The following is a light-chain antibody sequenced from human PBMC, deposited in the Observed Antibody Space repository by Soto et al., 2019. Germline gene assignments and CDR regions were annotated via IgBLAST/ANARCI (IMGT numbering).Light chain of an antibody. CDR3: LQDINYPWT. CDR1: QTISSW. CDR2: KAS. J-gene: IGKJ1*01. Sequence: VQMTQSPSTLSGSVGDRVTITCRASQTISSWLAWYQQKPGKAPKLLIYKASTLKSGVPPRFSGSGSGTDFTLAISSLQPEDSATYYCLQDINYPWTFGQGTKVDIK. V-gene: IGKV1-5*03.